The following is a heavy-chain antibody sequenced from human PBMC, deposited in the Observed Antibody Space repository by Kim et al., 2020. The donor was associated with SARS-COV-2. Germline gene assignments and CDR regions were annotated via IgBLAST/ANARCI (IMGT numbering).Heavy chain of an antibody. CDR2: INPSSGAT. CDR3: ARAAWIQLWDAFDV. D-gene: IGHD5-18*01. Sequence: ASVKVSCKASANTFTGYYIHWVRQAPGQGLEWMGWINPSSGATNYAQKFQGRVTMTRDTSISTAYMELRRLTSDDTAVYYCARAAWIQLWDAFDVWGQGTMVTVSS. J-gene: IGHJ3*01. CDR1: ANTFTGYY. V-gene: IGHV1-2*02.